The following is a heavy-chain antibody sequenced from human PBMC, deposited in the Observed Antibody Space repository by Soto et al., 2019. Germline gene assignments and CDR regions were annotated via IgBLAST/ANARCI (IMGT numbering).Heavy chain of an antibody. D-gene: IGHD1-26*01. Sequence: QVQLVQSGAEVKKPGASVKVSCKASGYAFTSFDINWVRQAPGQGLEWMGWVNPNSGNTGYAQKFQGRVTMTRDNSITTAYMELTSLTSEDTAVYYCAREPVGKDYFDVLGKGTTVTVSS. V-gene: IGHV1-8*01. CDR1: GYAFTSFD. CDR3: AREPVGKDYFDV. CDR2: VNPNSGNT. J-gene: IGHJ6*03.